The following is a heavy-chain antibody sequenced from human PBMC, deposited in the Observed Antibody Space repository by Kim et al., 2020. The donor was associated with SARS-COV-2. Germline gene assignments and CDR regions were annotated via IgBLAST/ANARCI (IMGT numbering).Heavy chain of an antibody. D-gene: IGHD4-17*01. CDR1: GFTFSSYS. CDR2: ISSSSSYI. J-gene: IGHJ4*02. V-gene: IGHV3-21*01. CDR3: ARGPDYGGNSDY. Sequence: GGSLRLSCAASGFTFSSYSMNWVRQAPGKGPEWVSSISSSSSYIYYADSVKGRFTISRDNAKNSLYLQMNSLRAEDTAVYYCARGPDYGGNSDYWGQGTLVTVSS.